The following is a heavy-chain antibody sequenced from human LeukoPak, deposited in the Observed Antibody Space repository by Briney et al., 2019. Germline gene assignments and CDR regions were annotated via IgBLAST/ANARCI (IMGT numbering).Heavy chain of an antibody. CDR3: ARDHVYYGSDWFWPDP. CDR1: GYTFTGYY. J-gene: IGHJ5*02. D-gene: IGHD2-21*02. V-gene: IGHV1-2*02. CDR2: INPNSGDT. Sequence: ASVKVSCKASGYTFTGYYMYWVRQAPGQGLEWMGWINPNSGDTKYAQKFQGRVTMTRDTSISTAHMELNRLTSEDTAVYYCARDHVYYGSDWFWPDPWGQGTLVTVSS.